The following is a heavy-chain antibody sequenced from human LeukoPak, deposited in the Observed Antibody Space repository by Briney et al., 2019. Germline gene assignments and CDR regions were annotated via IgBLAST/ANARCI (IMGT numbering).Heavy chain of an antibody. D-gene: IGHD1-26*01. J-gene: IGHJ4*02. Sequence: GASVKVSCKASGYTFTGYYMHWVRQAPGQGLEWMGWINPNSGGTNYAQKFQGRVTMTRDTSVSTAYMELSRLRSDDTAVYYCARDGYSGSSYFDYWGQGTLVTVSS. CDR3: ARDGYSGSSYFDY. V-gene: IGHV1-2*02. CDR2: INPNSGGT. CDR1: GYTFTGYY.